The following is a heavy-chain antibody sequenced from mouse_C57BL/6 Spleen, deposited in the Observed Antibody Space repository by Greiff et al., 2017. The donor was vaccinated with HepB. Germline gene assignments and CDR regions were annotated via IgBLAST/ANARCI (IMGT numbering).Heavy chain of an antibody. CDR1: GYTFTDYN. CDR3: AGLGRNAMDY. V-gene: IGHV1-22*01. CDR2: INPNNGGT. D-gene: IGHD4-1*01. Sequence: DVQLQESGPELVKPGASVKMSCKASGYTFTDYNMHWVKQSHGKSLEWIGYINPNNGGTSYNQKFKGKATLTVNKSSSTAYMELRSLTSEDSAVYYCAGLGRNAMDYWGQGTSVTVSS. J-gene: IGHJ4*01.